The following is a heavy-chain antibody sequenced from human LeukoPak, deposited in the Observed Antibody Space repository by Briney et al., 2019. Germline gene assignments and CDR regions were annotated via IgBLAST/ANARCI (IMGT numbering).Heavy chain of an antibody. V-gene: IGHV5-51*01. J-gene: IGHJ6*03. D-gene: IGHD2-8*01. CDR2: IYPDDSDT. CDR1: GYTFSSYC. CDR3: ARLAYCSNDVCYSNYYYSMDV. Sequence: GESLKISCKGSGYTFSSYCIGWVRQMPGKGLEWMGIIYPDDSDTRYSPSFQGQVTISADKSISTAYLQWSSLKASDTAMYYCARLAYCSNDVCYSNYYYSMDVWGKGTTVTVSS.